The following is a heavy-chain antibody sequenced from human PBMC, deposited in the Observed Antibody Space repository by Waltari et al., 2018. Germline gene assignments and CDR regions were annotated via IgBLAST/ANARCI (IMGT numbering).Heavy chain of an antibody. Sequence: QVQLVQSGAEVKKPGASVKVSCKASGYTFTGYYMHWVRQAPGQGLEWMGWINPNSGGTNYARKLQGGVTMTRDTSISTAYMELSRLRSDDTAVYYCARERQQLVRTNWFDPWGQGTLVTVSS. V-gene: IGHV1-2*02. CDR3: ARERQQLVRTNWFDP. J-gene: IGHJ5*02. D-gene: IGHD6-13*01. CDR1: GYTFTGYY. CDR2: INPNSGGT.